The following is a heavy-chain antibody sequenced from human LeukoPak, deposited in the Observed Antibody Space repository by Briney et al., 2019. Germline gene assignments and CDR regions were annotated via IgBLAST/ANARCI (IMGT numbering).Heavy chain of an antibody. J-gene: IGHJ4*02. CDR3: ARDPPPYCSSTSCYSFDF. CDR2: ISAYNGNT. V-gene: IGHV1-18*01. D-gene: IGHD2-2*01. CDR1: GYTFTSYG. Sequence: ASVKVSCKASGYTFTSYGISWVRQAPGQGLEWMGWISAYNGNTNYAQKLQGRVTMTTDTSTSTAYMELRSLRSDDTAVYYCARDPPPYCSSTSCYSFDFWGQGTLVAVSS.